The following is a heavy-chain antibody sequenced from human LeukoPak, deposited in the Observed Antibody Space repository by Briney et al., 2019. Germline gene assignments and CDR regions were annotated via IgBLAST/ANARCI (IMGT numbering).Heavy chain of an antibody. J-gene: IGHJ3*02. CDR1: GYTFTRYD. Sequence: GSVKVSLKASGYTFTRYDINGVGQATGQGLEWMGWMNPNSGNTLYAQKFQGRVSMTRKTSIRTDYMELSSLRSEETAVYYCARGPQRTRLLWFGVELDAFDIWGQGPMVTVSS. CDR3: ARGPQRTRLLWFGVELDAFDI. D-gene: IGHD3-10*01. V-gene: IGHV1-8*01. CDR2: MNPNSGNT.